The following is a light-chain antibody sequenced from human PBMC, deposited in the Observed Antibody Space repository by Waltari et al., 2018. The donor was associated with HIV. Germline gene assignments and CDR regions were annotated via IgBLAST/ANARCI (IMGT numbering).Light chain of an antibody. J-gene: IGLJ3*02. CDR2: EVT. Sequence: QSALTQPASVSGSPGQSITISCTGTRSDVGGYTLVSWYQQHPGKAPKLIIYEVTKRPSGVSNRFSASKSGNTASLTISGLQAEDEAHYHCCSYAGSSTLVFGGGTNVIVL. CDR1: RSDVGGYTL. CDR3: CSYAGSSTLV. V-gene: IGLV2-23*02.